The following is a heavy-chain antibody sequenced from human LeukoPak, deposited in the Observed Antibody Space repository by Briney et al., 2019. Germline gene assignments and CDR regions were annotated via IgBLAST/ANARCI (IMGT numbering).Heavy chain of an antibody. J-gene: IGHJ4*02. CDR1: GYTFTSYY. D-gene: IGHD3-22*01. V-gene: IGHV1-46*01. CDR2: INPSGGST. Sequence: ASVKVSCKASGYTFTSYYMHWVRQAPGQGLEWMGIINPSGGSTSYAQKLQGRVTMTTDTSTSTAYMELRSLRSDDTAVYYCARGRGAYYYDSSGPRYFDYWGQGTLVTVSS. CDR3: ARGRGAYYYDSSGPRYFDY.